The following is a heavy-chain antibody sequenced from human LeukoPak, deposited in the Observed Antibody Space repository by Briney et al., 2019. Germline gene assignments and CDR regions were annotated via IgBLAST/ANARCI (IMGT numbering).Heavy chain of an antibody. CDR1: GYTFTGYY. J-gene: IGHJ4*02. Sequence: ASVKVSCKASGYTFTGYYMHWVRQAPGQGLEWMGWINPNSGGKNYAQKFQGRVTMTRDTSISTAYMELSRLRSDDTAVYYCARDSDIVVVVAAPGDYWGQGTLVTVSS. CDR2: INPNSGGK. CDR3: ARDSDIVVVVAAPGDY. D-gene: IGHD2-15*01. V-gene: IGHV1-2*02.